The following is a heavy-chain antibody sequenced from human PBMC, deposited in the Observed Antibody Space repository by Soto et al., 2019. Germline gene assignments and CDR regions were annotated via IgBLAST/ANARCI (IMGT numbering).Heavy chain of an antibody. Sequence: GASVKVSCKASGYTFTSYAMHWVRQAPGQRLEWMGWINAGNGNTKYSQKFQGRVTITRDTSASTAYMELSSLRSEDTAVYYCARGADNWNNYYYYYMDVWGKGTTVTVSS. D-gene: IGHD1-20*01. CDR2: INAGNGNT. CDR3: ARGADNWNNYYYYYMDV. V-gene: IGHV1-3*01. CDR1: GYTFTSYA. J-gene: IGHJ6*03.